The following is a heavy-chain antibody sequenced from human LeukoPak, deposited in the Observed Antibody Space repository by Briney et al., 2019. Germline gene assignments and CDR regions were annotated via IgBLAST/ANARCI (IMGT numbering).Heavy chain of an antibody. V-gene: IGHV1-46*01. CDR3: ARERDSSFYFDP. CDR2: LRPTTGST. J-gene: IGHJ5*02. Sequence: GASVKVSCKASGYTFTSYYMHWLRQAPGHGLEWMGILRPTTGSTAYAQAFQGRVTMTRDTSTGTVYMELSSLKSEDTAVYYCARERDSSFYFDPWGQGTLVTVSS. CDR1: GYTFTSYY. D-gene: IGHD2/OR15-2a*01.